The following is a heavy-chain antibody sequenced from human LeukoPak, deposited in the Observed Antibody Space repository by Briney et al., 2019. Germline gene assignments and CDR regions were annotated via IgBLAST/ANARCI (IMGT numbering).Heavy chain of an antibody. CDR2: IFYSGSS. D-gene: IGHD2-2*01. V-gene: IGHV4-59*08. CDR1: GGSMSRYY. CDR3: ARTPDCSRSSCSYGMDV. Sequence: SEALSLTCAVSGGSMSRYYWSWIRQPPGKGLEWIGYIFYSGSSNYNPSLKSRVTISVDTSKNQFSLNLSSVTAADTAVYYCARTPDCSRSSCSYGMDVWGQGTTVTVPS. J-gene: IGHJ6*02.